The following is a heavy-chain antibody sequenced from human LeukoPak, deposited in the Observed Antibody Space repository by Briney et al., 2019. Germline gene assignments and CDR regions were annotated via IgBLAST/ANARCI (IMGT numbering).Heavy chain of an antibody. V-gene: IGHV4-61*02. D-gene: IGHD6-13*01. CDR3: ARDLAIAAAGTWERGLNWFDP. J-gene: IGHJ5*02. Sequence: PSETLSLTCTVSGDSISSGDYYWSWIRQPAGKGLEWIGRISSSGSTNYNPSLKSRVTMSVDTSKNQFSLKLSSVTAADTAVYYCARDLAIAAAGTWERGLNWFDPWGQGTLVTVSS. CDR2: ISSSGST. CDR1: GDSISSGDYY.